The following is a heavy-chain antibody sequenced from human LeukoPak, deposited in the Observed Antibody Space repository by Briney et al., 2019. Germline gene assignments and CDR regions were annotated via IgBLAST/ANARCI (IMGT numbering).Heavy chain of an antibody. J-gene: IGHJ4*02. D-gene: IGHD6-6*01. CDR1: GGSFSDYY. CDR2: INHSGIT. CDR3: ARAGGRVGSSLDFDY. V-gene: IGHV4-34*01. Sequence: KPSETLSLTCAVYGGSFSDYYWSWIRQPPGKGLEWIGEINHSGITKYNPSLKSRVTISVDTSKNQFSLKLSSVTAADTSVYYCARAGGRVGSSLDFDYWGQGTPVTVSS.